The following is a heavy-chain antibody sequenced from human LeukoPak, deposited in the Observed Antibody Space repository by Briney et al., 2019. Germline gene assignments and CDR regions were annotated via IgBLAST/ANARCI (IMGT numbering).Heavy chain of an antibody. J-gene: IGHJ3*02. V-gene: IGHV3-7*03. CDR2: IKQDGSEI. CDR1: GFTFSSYW. CDR3: AKDPGSYSRDDAFDI. Sequence: GGSLRLSCAASGFTFSSYWMIWVRQAPGKGLEWVANIKQDGSEIYYVDSVKGRFTISRDNAKNSVYLQMESLRAEDTAVYYCAKDPGSYSRDDAFDIWGQGTMVTVFS. D-gene: IGHD1-26*01.